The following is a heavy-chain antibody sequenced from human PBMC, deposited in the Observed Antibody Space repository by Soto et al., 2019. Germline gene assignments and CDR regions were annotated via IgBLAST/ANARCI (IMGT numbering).Heavy chain of an antibody. J-gene: IGHJ6*02. Sequence: GESLKISCKVSGYSFTSYWIGWVRQMPGKGLEWMGIIYPGDSDTRYSPSFQGQVTISADKSISTAYLQWSSLKASDTAMYYCARLPDYYGSGPLYGMDVWGQGTTVTVSS. CDR1: GYSFTSYW. V-gene: IGHV5-51*01. CDR3: ARLPDYYGSGPLYGMDV. D-gene: IGHD3-10*01. CDR2: IYPGDSDT.